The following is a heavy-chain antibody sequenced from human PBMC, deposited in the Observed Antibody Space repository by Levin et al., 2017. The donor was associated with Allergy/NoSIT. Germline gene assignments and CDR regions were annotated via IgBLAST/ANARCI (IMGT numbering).Heavy chain of an antibody. J-gene: IGHJ6*02. D-gene: IGHD6-13*01. CDR1: GFSVSSNY. V-gene: IGHV3-53*01. Sequence: RTGGSLRLSCAASGFSVSSNYMSWVRQAPGKGLEWVSVIYAGDATYYADSVKGRFTISRESPKNTLYLQMNSLRAEDTAVYYCARGGGSSWYTLSDYYYGLDVWGQGTTVTVSS. CDR2: IYAGDAT. CDR3: ARGGGSSWYTLSDYYYGLDV.